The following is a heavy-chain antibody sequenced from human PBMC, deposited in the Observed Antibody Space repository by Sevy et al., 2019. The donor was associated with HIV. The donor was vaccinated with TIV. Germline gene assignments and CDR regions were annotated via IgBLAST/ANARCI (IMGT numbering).Heavy chain of an antibody. Sequence: GVSLRLSCAASGFTFSSYAMHWVRQAPGKGLEWVAVISYDGSNKYYADSVKGRFTISRDNSKNTLYLQMNSLRAEDTAVYYCARADYYDSSGYPRAEYFQHWGQGTLVTVSS. D-gene: IGHD3-22*01. CDR3: ARADYYDSSGYPRAEYFQH. V-gene: IGHV3-30-3*01. CDR1: GFTFSSYA. J-gene: IGHJ1*01. CDR2: ISYDGSNK.